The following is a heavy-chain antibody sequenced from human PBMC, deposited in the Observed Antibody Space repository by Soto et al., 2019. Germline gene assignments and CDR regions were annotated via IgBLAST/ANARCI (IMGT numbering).Heavy chain of an antibody. CDR1: GDPMTTDY. D-gene: IGHD2-2*01. Sequence: QVQLHESGPGLVKPSETLSLTCIVSGDPMTTDYWTWIRRPPGQGLDLIGYIYYSGKTDYNPSPQSRVSVSIDSSRKQFSLNLSSVTAADTAMYYRARCYLGGNFDAWGQGTLVTVSS. CDR2: IYYSGKT. J-gene: IGHJ4*02. CDR3: ARCYLGGNFDA. V-gene: IGHV4-59*01.